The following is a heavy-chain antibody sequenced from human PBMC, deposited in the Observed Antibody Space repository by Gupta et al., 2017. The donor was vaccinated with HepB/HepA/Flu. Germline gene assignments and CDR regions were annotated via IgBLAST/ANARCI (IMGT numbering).Heavy chain of an antibody. D-gene: IGHD3-22*01. V-gene: IGHV4-39*01. Sequence: QLQLQESGPGLVKPSGTLSLSCVVSGGSISRSSHYWGWIRQPPGKGLEWIGTIFYTGTTYYNPSLKSRGTISVDTSKNQFSLKLNSVTAADTAVYFCARQVAVIHWFDSWGQGKLVTVSS. CDR3: ARQVAVIHWFDS. J-gene: IGHJ5*01. CDR1: GGSISRSSHY. CDR2: IFYTGTT.